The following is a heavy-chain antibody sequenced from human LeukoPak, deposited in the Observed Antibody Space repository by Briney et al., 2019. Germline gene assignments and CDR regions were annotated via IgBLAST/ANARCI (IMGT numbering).Heavy chain of an antibody. CDR3: ARGAGGYSYG. D-gene: IGHD5-18*01. V-gene: IGHV3-74*01. CDR2: ISSDGSST. CDR1: AFTFSSYW. Sequence: GGSLRLSCAASAFTFSSYWMHWVRQAPGKGLVWVSRISSDGSSTSYADSVKGRFTTSRDNAKNTLYLQMNSLRAEDTAVYYCARGAGGYSYGWGQGTLVTVSS. J-gene: IGHJ4*02.